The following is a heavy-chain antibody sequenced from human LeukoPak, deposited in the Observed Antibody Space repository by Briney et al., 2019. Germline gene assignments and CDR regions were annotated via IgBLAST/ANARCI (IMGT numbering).Heavy chain of an antibody. J-gene: IGHJ2*01. D-gene: IGHD6-19*01. CDR3: ARGAYSSGWERTWYFDL. V-gene: IGHV3-33*01. Sequence: PGGSLRLSCAASGFTFSSYGMHWVRQAPGKGLEWVAVIWYDGSNKYYADSVKGRFTISRNNSKNTLYLQMNSPRAEDTAVYYCARGAYSSGWERTWYFDLWGRGTLVTVSS. CDR2: IWYDGSNK. CDR1: GFTFSSYG.